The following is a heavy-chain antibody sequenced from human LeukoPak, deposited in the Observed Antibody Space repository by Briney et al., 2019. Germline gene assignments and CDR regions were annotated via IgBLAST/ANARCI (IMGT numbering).Heavy chain of an antibody. Sequence: GGSLRLSCAASGFIFSSYWMHWVRQAPGKGLVWVSRINSDGSSTSYADSVKGRFTISRDNAKNTLYLQMNSLRAEDTAVYYCAATHRGSYYPYWGQGTLVTVSS. CDR1: GFIFSSYW. D-gene: IGHD1-26*01. CDR2: INSDGSST. V-gene: IGHV3-74*01. J-gene: IGHJ4*02. CDR3: AATHRGSYYPY.